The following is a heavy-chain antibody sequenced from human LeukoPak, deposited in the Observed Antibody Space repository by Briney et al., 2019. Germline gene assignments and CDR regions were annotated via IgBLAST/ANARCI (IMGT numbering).Heavy chain of an antibody. CDR3: VRDPFGLSSSWYEDGDY. CDR2: IYSGGST. Sequence: GGSLRLSCAASGFTVSSNYMSWVRQAPGKGLEWVSVIYSGGSTYYADSVKGRFTISRDNSKNTLYLQMNSLRAEDTAVYYCVRDPFGLSSSWYEDGDYWGQGTLVTVSS. V-gene: IGHV3-53*01. D-gene: IGHD6-13*01. CDR1: GFTVSSNY. J-gene: IGHJ4*02.